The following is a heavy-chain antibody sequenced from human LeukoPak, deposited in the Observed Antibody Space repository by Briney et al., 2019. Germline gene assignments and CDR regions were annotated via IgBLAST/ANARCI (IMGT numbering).Heavy chain of an antibody. D-gene: IGHD2-21*02. J-gene: IGHJ5*02. V-gene: IGHV3-20*04. CDR2: INWNGGST. CDR1: GFTFDDYG. CDR3: ARVPYCGGDCYSNWFDP. Sequence: GGSLRLSCAASGFTFDDYGMSWVRQAPGKGLEWVSGINWNGGSTDNAASVRSRFTLSRETTQKSLYLQMNSLRAEDTALYYCARVPYCGGDCYSNWFDPWGQGTLVTVSS.